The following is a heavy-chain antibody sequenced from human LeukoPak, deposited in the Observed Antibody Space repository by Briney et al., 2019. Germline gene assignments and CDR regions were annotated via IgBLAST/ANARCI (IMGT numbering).Heavy chain of an antibody. Sequence: GASVKVSCKASGYTFTSYGISWVRQAPGQGLEWMGWISPYSGDTNYAQNFQGRVTVTTDTSTSTAYMELRSLRSDDTAVYYCARGNVGATRGLDYWGQGTQVTVSS. V-gene: IGHV1-18*01. CDR2: ISPYSGDT. CDR3: ARGNVGATRGLDY. J-gene: IGHJ4*02. CDR1: GYTFTSYG. D-gene: IGHD1-26*01.